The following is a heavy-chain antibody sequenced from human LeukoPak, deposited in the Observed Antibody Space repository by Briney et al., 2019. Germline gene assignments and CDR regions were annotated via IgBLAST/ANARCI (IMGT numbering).Heavy chain of an antibody. CDR1: AFTFSDYS. J-gene: IGHJ4*02. V-gene: IGHV3-48*01. Sequence: PGGSLRLSCAASAFTFSDYSMNWVRQAPGKGLEWVSYISGRSSTIYYANSVKGRFTISRENAKNSMYLQMNSLRAEDTAVYYCARDRIKSGSYYFDYWGQGTLVTVSS. CDR2: ISGRSSTI. CDR3: ARDRIKSGSYYFDY. D-gene: IGHD1-26*01.